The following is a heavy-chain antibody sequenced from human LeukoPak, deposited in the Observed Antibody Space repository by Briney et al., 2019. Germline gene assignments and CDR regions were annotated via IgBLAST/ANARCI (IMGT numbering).Heavy chain of an antibody. CDR2: INPNSGGT. V-gene: IGHV1-2*02. J-gene: IGHJ5*02. CDR3: ARDKGYAETGEHADWFDP. Sequence: GASVKVSCKASGYTFTGYYMHWVRQDPGQGLEWMGWINPNSGGTNYAQKFQGRVTMTRDTSISTAYMELSRLRSDDTAVYYCARDKGYAETGEHADWFDPWGQGTLVTVSS. CDR1: GYTFTGYY. D-gene: IGHD3-16*01.